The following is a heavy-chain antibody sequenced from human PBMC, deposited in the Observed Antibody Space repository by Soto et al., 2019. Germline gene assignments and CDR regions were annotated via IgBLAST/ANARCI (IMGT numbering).Heavy chain of an antibody. V-gene: IGHV1-2*04. CDR1: GYTFTGYH. CDR3: ARDHYYDSSGYYYSGFDY. Sequence: ASVKVSCKASGYTFTGYHMHWVRQAPGQGLEWMGWINPNSGGTNYAQKFQGWVTMTRDTSISTAYMELSRLRSDDTAVYYCARDHYYDSSGYYYSGFDYWGQGTLVTVSS. D-gene: IGHD3-22*01. J-gene: IGHJ4*02. CDR2: INPNSGGT.